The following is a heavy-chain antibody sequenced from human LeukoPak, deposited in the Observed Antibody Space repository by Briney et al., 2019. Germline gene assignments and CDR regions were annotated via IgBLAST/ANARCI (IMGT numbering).Heavy chain of an antibody. CDR3: AANYGSGSHMARSYEFDY. CDR2: IYHSGST. CDR1: GGSISSSNW. Sequence: PSETLSLTCAVSGGSISSSNWWSWVRQPPGKGLEWIGEIYHSGSTNYNPSLKSRVTISVDKSKNQFSLKLSSVTAADTAVYYCAANYGSGSHMARSYEFDYWGQGTLVTVSS. D-gene: IGHD3-10*01. J-gene: IGHJ4*02. V-gene: IGHV4-4*02.